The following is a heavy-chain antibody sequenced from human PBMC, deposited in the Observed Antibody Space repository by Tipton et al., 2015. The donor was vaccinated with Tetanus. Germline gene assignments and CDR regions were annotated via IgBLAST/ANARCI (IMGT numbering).Heavy chain of an antibody. V-gene: IGHV3-53*01. J-gene: IGHJ4*02. Sequence: SLRLSCAASGLIVSGNYMTWVRQAPGKGLKWVSHIYSGGRTSYADSVKGRFTISRDNAKNSLYLQMNSLRDEDTAIYYCASGPDLWTTSLDYWGQGTLVTVSS. CDR2: IYSGGRT. CDR1: GLIVSGNY. D-gene: IGHD3-3*01. CDR3: ASGPDLWTTSLDY.